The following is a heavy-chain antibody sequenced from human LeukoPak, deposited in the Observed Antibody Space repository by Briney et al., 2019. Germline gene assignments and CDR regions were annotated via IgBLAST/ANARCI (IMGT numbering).Heavy chain of an antibody. J-gene: IGHJ6*03. Sequence: SETLSLTCTVSGGSISSYYWSWIRQPPGKGLEWIGYIYYGGSTNYNPSLKSRVTISVDTSKNQFSLKLSSVTAADTAVYYCARGGYTSYYYYMDVWGEGTTVTVSS. CDR1: GGSISSYY. CDR2: IYYGGST. V-gene: IGHV4-59*01. D-gene: IGHD5-18*01. CDR3: ARGGYTSYYYYMDV.